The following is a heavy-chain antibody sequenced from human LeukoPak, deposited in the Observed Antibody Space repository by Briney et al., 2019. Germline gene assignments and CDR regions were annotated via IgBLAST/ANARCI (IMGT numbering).Heavy chain of an antibody. CDR2: IYYSGST. Sequence: SETLSLTCTVSGGSISSYYWSWIRQPPGKGLEWIGYIYYSGSTNYSPSLKSRVTISVDTSKNQFSLKLSSVTAADTAVYYCARGRELGWFDPWGQGTLVTVSS. CDR3: ARGRELGWFDP. D-gene: IGHD1-7*01. V-gene: IGHV4-59*01. CDR1: GGSISSYY. J-gene: IGHJ5*02.